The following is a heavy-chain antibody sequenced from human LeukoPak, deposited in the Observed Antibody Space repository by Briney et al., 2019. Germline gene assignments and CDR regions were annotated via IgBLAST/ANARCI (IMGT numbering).Heavy chain of an antibody. V-gene: IGHV1-8*01. Sequence: ASVKVSCKASGYTFTCYDINWVRQATGQGLEWMGWMIPNSGNTGYAQKFQGRVTMTRNTSISTAYMELSSLRSEDTAVYYCVRATTASDVQHWGQGTLVTVSS. CDR3: VRATTASDVQH. CDR2: MIPNSGNT. J-gene: IGHJ1*01. CDR1: GYTFTCYD. D-gene: IGHD4-11*01.